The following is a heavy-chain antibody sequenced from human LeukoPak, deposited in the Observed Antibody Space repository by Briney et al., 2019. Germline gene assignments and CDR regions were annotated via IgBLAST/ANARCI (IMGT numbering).Heavy chain of an antibody. CDR3: ARQRIAAAGIDY. CDR1: GFTFSDYY. V-gene: IGHV3-11*03. D-gene: IGHD6-13*01. Sequence: PGGSLRLSCAASGFTFSDYYMSWIRQAPGKGLEGVSYISSSSSYTKYADSVKGRFTISRDNAKNSLYLQMNSLRAEDTAVYYCARQRIAAAGIDYWGQGTLVTVSS. CDR2: ISSSSSYT. J-gene: IGHJ4*02.